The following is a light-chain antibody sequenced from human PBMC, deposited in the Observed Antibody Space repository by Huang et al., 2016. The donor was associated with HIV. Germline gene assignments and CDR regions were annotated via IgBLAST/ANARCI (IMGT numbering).Light chain of an antibody. CDR1: QSVSSSY. CDR3: QQYGSSLYT. V-gene: IGKV3-20*01. Sequence: IVLTQSPGTLSLSPGERATLSCRASQSVSSSYLAWDHQNPGQAPRLLIYGASRRATGSPDRFSGRGSGTDFTLTISRLEPEDFAVYYCQQYGSSLYTFGQGTKLEIK. CDR2: GAS. J-gene: IGKJ2*01.